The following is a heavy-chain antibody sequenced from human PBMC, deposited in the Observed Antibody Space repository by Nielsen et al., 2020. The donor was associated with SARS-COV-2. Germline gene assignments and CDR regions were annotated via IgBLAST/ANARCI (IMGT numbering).Heavy chain of an antibody. V-gene: IGHV4-59*08. Sequence: SETLSLTCSVSGGPMHNYYWNWIRQPPGKGLEWIGYIHHSGYTIYNPSLNSRVTISADTHKNQFSLHLNSLTAADTATYFCASRRAGIDYWGQGTLVTVSS. D-gene: IGHD3-10*01. CDR1: GGPMHNYY. J-gene: IGHJ4*02. CDR3: ASRRAGIDY. CDR2: IHHSGYT.